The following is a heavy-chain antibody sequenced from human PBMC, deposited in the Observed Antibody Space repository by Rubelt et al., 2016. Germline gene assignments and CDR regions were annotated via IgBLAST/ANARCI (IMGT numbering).Heavy chain of an antibody. D-gene: IGHD3-3*01. Sequence: QLQLQESGPGLVKPSETLSLACTVSDASIRSNSYYWGWIRQPPGKGLEYIGSMYYSGDTYYNPSLKSRVTMSLDASNNQCSLKLTSVTAADTTVYYCARGMESTLFYFDSWGLGTLVTVSS. CDR1: DASIRSNSYY. V-gene: IGHV4-39*07. CDR3: ARGMESTLFYFDS. J-gene: IGHJ4*02. CDR2: MYYSGDT.